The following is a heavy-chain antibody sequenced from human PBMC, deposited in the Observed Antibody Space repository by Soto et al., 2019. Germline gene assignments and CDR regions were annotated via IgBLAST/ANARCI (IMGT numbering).Heavy chain of an antibody. CDR2: IYYSGST. J-gene: IGHJ4*02. CDR1: GGSISSGYYY. D-gene: IGHD3-9*01. Sequence: SETLSLTCTVSGGSISSGYYYWSWIRQPPGKGLEWIGYIYYSGSTYYNPSLKSRVTISVDTSKNQFSLKLSSVTAADTAVYYCARDPGYLYYFDYWGQGTLVTVS. CDR3: ARDPGYLYYFDY. V-gene: IGHV4-30-4*01.